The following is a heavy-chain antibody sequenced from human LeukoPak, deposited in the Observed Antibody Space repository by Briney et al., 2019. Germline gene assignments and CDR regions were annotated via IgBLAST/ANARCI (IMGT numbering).Heavy chain of an antibody. J-gene: IGHJ4*02. CDR3: AKTPNIVVVPAAIHFDY. CDR2: ISGSGGST. CDR1: GFTFSSYA. V-gene: IGHV3-23*01. D-gene: IGHD2-2*02. Sequence: GGSQRLSCAASGFTFSSYAMSWVRQAPGKGLEWVSAISGSGGSTYYADSVKGRFTISRDNSKNTLYLQMNSLRAEDTAVYYCAKTPNIVVVPAAIHFDYWGQGTLVTVSS.